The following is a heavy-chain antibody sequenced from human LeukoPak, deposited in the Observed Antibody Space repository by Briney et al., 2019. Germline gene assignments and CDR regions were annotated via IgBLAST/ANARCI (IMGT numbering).Heavy chain of an antibody. J-gene: IGHJ4*02. V-gene: IGHV4-30-2*01. D-gene: IGHD4-23*01. Sequence: SETLSLTCAVSGGSISSGGYSWSWIRQPPGKGLEWIGYIYHSGSTYYNPSLKSRVTISVDRSKNQFSLKLSSVTAADTAVYYCARDGYCGGFDYWGQGTLVTVSS. CDR3: ARDGYCGGFDY. CDR1: GGSISSGGYS. CDR2: IYHSGST.